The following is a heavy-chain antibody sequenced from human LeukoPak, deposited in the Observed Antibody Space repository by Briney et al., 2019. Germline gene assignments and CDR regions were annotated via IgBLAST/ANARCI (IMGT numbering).Heavy chain of an antibody. CDR2: IDHRGTA. J-gene: IGHJ4*02. CDR3: AVGITILGVAASFDS. D-gene: IGHD3-3*01. V-gene: IGHV4-34*01. Sequence: PSETLSLTCAVYGASYNAYYWSWIRQPPGKGVEWIGDIDHRGTATYNPSLESRLTISADASKNQFSLKLNSVTDADTAVYYCAVGITILGVAASFDSWGQGNLVIVSS. CDR1: GASYNAYY.